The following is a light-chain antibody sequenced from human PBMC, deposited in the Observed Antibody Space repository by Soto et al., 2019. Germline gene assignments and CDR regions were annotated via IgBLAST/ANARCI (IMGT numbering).Light chain of an antibody. CDR1: QSVSTNY. CDR3: QQYANSHGT. J-gene: IGKJ1*01. CDR2: GAS. Sequence: ENVMTQSPGTLSLSPGERATLSCRASQSVSTNYVAWYQQKPGQAPRLLIYGASIRASGIPDRFRGSGSGTDFTLTISRLEPEDFAGYYCQQYANSHGTFGQGTKVDIK. V-gene: IGKV3-20*01.